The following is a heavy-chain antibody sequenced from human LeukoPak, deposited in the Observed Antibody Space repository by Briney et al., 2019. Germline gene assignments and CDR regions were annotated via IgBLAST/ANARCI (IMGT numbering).Heavy chain of an antibody. CDR1: GGTFSNYS. Sequence: SVKVSCKASGGTFSNYSISWVRQAPGQGLEWMGRIIPILGIANYAQKFQGRVTIAADKSTSTAYMELSSLRSEDTAVYYCARVSVDYYGSGSSSGWFDPWGQGTLVTVSS. V-gene: IGHV1-69*02. CDR2: IIPILGIA. CDR3: ARVSVDYYGSGSSSGWFDP. J-gene: IGHJ5*02. D-gene: IGHD3-10*01.